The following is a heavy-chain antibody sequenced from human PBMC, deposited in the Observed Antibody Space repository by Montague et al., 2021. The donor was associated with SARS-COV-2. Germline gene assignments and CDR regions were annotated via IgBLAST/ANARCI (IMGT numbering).Heavy chain of an antibody. CDR1: GGSINNYF. V-gene: IGHV4-59*01. CDR3: ARAVVGAKTATIES. Sequence: SETLSLTCSVSGGSINNYFWGWIRQSPGKGLEWVGYMHSTGSTAXNPSLKSRVIISVDTSKTQISLKLGSVSAADTALYYCARAVVGAKTATIESWGQGTLVTVSS. CDR2: MHSTGST. D-gene: IGHD2-15*01. J-gene: IGHJ4*02.